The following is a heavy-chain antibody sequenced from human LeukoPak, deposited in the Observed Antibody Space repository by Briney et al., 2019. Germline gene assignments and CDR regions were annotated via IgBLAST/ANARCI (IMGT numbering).Heavy chain of an antibody. V-gene: IGHV4-39*01. CDR3: ARHYHGDYLGNWFDP. D-gene: IGHD4-17*01. Sequence: NPSETLSLTCTVSGGSISSSSYYWGWIRQPPGKGLEWIGRIYYSGSTYYNPSFKSRVTISVDTSKNQFSLKLSSVTAADTAVYYCARHYHGDYLGNWFDPWGQGTLVTVSS. CDR1: GGSISSSSYY. J-gene: IGHJ5*02. CDR2: IYYSGST.